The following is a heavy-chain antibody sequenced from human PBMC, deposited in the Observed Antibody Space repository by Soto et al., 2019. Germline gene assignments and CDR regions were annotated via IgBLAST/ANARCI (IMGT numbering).Heavy chain of an antibody. D-gene: IGHD3-10*01. V-gene: IGHV4-34*01. J-gene: IGHJ4*02. Sequence: QVQLQQWGAGLLKPSETLSLTCAVYGGSFSGYYWSWIRQPPGKGLEWVGEINHSGSTNYTPSLTSRVTISVDASKNQFSLKLSSVTAADTAVYYCARGGDYYYGSGRRKLDYWGQGTLVTVSS. CDR1: GGSFSGYY. CDR2: INHSGST. CDR3: ARGGDYYYGSGRRKLDY.